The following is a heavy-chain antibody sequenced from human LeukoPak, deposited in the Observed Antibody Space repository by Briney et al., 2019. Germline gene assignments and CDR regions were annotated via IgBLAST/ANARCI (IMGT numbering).Heavy chain of an antibody. CDR2: MNPNSGNT. Sequence: ASVKVSCKASGYTFTSYDINLVRQATGQGLEWMGWMNPNSGNTGYAQKFQGRVTMTRNTSISKAYMELSSLRSEDTAVYYCARVNLLRYFDWLSPKGKVYDYWGQGTLVTVSS. J-gene: IGHJ4*02. CDR1: GYTFTSYD. D-gene: IGHD3-9*01. V-gene: IGHV1-8*01. CDR3: ARVNLLRYFDWLSPKGKVYDY.